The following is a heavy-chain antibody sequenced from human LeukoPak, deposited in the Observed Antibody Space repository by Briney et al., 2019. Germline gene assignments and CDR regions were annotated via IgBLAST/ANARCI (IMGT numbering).Heavy chain of an antibody. D-gene: IGHD1-26*01. CDR1: GFTFSSYG. J-gene: IGHJ4*02. CDR3: AKRNGSNYYFDY. Sequence: GGSLRLSCAASGFTFSSYGMHWVRQAPGKGLEWVAFIRYDGSDKYYAESVKGRFTISRDNSKNTLYLQMNSLRAEDTAVYYCAKRNGSNYYFDYWGQGTLATVSS. V-gene: IGHV3-30*02. CDR2: IRYDGSDK.